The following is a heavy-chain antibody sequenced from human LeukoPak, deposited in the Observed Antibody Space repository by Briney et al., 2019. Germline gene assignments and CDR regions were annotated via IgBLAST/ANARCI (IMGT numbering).Heavy chain of an antibody. CDR1: GFTISTYG. Sequence: PGGSLRLSCAASGFTISTYGMSWVRQAPGKGLEWVSSISGGTTYYADSVKGRFTISRDNSKNTVSLQMNSLRAEDTAVYYCAKSAYHSGNYWGQGTLVTVSS. D-gene: IGHD3-10*01. J-gene: IGHJ4*02. V-gene: IGHV3-23*01. CDR2: ISGGTT. CDR3: AKSAYHSGNY.